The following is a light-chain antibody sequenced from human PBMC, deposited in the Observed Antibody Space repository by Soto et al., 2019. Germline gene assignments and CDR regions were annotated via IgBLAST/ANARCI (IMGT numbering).Light chain of an antibody. CDR2: WAS. Sequence: DIVMTQSPDSLPVSLGERATLNCKSSQRVLYSSNNKNYLAWYQKKPGQPPKLLIYWASTRESGVPDRFSGSGSGTDFTLTISSLQAEDVAVSYCQQYYRTPQTVGQRTKVEI. J-gene: IGKJ1*01. V-gene: IGKV4-1*01. CDR1: QRVLYSSNNKNY. CDR3: QQYYRTPQT.